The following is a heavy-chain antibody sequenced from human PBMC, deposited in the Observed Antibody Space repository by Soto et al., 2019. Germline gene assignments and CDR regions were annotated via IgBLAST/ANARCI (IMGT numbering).Heavy chain of an antibody. J-gene: IGHJ4*02. Sequence: QLQLQESGPGLVKPSETLSLTCTVSGGSISSSSYYWGWIRQPPGKGLEWIGSIYYSGSTYYNPSLKSRVTISVDTSKNQFSLKLSSVTAADTAVYYCARLPRLGYCISTSCRGGIYWGQGTLVTVSS. CDR1: GGSISSSSYY. D-gene: IGHD2-2*01. CDR3: ARLPRLGYCISTSCRGGIY. V-gene: IGHV4-39*01. CDR2: IYYSGST.